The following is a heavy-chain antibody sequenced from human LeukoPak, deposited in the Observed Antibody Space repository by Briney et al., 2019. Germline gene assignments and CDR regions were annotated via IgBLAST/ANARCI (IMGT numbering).Heavy chain of an antibody. J-gene: IGHJ4*02. D-gene: IGHD3-22*01. CDR2: ISTSGSPI. CDR3: ARRGFYDTSGYLFDH. Sequence: PGGSLRLSCAASGFTFSSYEMNWVRHAPGKGLEWVSYISTSGSPIYYGNSVKGRFTISRDNAKNSLYLQMNSLRAEDTALYYCARRGFYDTSGYLFDHWGQGTLVTVSS. CDR1: GFTFSSYE. V-gene: IGHV3-48*03.